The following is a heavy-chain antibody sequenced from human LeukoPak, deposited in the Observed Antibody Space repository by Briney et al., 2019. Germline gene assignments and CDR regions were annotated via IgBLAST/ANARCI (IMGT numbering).Heavy chain of an antibody. CDR3: ARVSGYGDAFDI. V-gene: IGHV3-73*01. J-gene: IGHJ3*02. CDR1: GFTFSGSA. CDR2: TRSKANSYTT. D-gene: IGHD6-13*01. Sequence: GGSLKLSCAASGFTFSGSAIHWVRQASGKGLEWVGRTRSKANSYTTEYAASVKGRFTISRDDSKNSLYLQMNSLKTEDTAVYYCARVSGYGDAFDIWGQGTMITVSS.